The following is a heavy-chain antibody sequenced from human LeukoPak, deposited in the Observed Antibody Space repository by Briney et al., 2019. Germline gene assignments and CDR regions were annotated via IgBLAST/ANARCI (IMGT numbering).Heavy chain of an antibody. CDR3: ARPLMYYYGSETYFWFDP. CDR2: IKEDGSEK. CDR1: GFSLSSYW. V-gene: IGHV3-7*01. D-gene: IGHD3-10*01. J-gene: IGHJ5*02. Sequence: GGSLRLSCAASGFSLSSYWMGWVRQAPGKGLEWVANIKEDGSEKYYVDSVKGRFTISRDNAKNSMSLQMNSLRAEDTAVYYCARPLMYYYGSETYFWFDPWGQGTLVTVSS.